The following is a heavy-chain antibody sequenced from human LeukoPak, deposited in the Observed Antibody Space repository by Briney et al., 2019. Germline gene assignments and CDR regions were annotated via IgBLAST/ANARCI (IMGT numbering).Heavy chain of an antibody. CDR3: ARADSSGLPIADDAFDI. D-gene: IGHD3-22*01. V-gene: IGHV3-48*01. CDR2: ISSSSSTI. J-gene: IGHJ3*02. Sequence: GGSLRLSCAASGFTFSSYSMNWVRQAPGKGLEWVSYISSSSSTIYYADSVKGRFTISRDNAKNSLYLQMNSLRAEDTAVYYCARADSSGLPIADDAFDIWGQGTMVTVSS. CDR1: GFTFSSYS.